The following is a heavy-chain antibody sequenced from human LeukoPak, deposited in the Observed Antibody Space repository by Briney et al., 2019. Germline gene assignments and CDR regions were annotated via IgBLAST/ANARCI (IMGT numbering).Heavy chain of an antibody. Sequence: SETLSLTCAVSGGSISSSNWWSWVRQPPGKGLEWIGEIYHSGSTNHNPSLKSRVTISVDKSKNQFSLKLSSVTAADTAVYYCARESGYYYDTRYFDYWGQGTLVTVSS. V-gene: IGHV4-4*02. CDR1: GGSISSSNW. CDR2: IYHSGST. J-gene: IGHJ4*02. D-gene: IGHD3-22*01. CDR3: ARESGYYYDTRYFDY.